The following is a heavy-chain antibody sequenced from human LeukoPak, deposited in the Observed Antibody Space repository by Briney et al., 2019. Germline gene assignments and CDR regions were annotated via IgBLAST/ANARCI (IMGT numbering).Heavy chain of an antibody. V-gene: IGHV4-34*01. CDR1: GGSFSGYY. J-gene: IGHJ2*01. D-gene: IGHD4-17*01. CDR3: AREGPVTTLSSEHYQYWYFDL. Sequence: SETLSLTCAVYGGSFSGYYWSWIRQPPGKGLEGIGEINHRGSTNYNPSLKSRVTISVDTSKNQFSLKLSSVTAADTAVYYCAREGPVTTLSSEHYQYWYFDLWGRGTLVTVSS. CDR2: INHRGST.